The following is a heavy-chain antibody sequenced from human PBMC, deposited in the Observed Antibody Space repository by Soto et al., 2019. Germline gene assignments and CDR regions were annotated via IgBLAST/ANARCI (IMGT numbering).Heavy chain of an antibody. J-gene: IGHJ4*02. D-gene: IGHD5-12*01. V-gene: IGHV3-30*18. Sequence: GGSLRLSCAASGFTFSSYGMHWVRQAPGKGLEWVAVISYDGSNKYYADSVKGRFTISRDNSKNTLYLQMNSLRAEDTAVYYCAKGYSGYANFYYWGQGTLVTVSS. CDR3: AKGYSGYANFYY. CDR2: ISYDGSNK. CDR1: GFTFSSYG.